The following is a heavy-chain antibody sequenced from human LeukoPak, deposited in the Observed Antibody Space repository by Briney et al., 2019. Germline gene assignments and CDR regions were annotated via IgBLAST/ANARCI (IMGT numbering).Heavy chain of an antibody. Sequence: PGGSLRLSCAASGFTFSRYSMNWVRQAPGKGLEWVSAISGSGGSTYYADSVKGRFTISRDNSKNTLYLQMNSLRAEDTAVYYCAKDPITMIVVATGYWGQGTLVTVSS. J-gene: IGHJ1*01. CDR3: AKDPITMIVVATGY. CDR2: ISGSGGST. D-gene: IGHD3-22*01. CDR1: GFTFSRYS. V-gene: IGHV3-23*01.